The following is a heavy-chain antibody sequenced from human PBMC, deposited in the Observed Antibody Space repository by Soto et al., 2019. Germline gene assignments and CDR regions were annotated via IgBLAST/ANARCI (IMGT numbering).Heavy chain of an antibody. V-gene: IGHV3-23*01. D-gene: IGHD2-8*01. J-gene: IGHJ4*02. CDR3: AKEIFAAAYAATSAFDL. CDR1: GLTFSSHA. Sequence: GGPLRLSCAGSGLTFSSHAMGWLRQAPGTGPEWVAFVDGSGGDTSYADSVKGRFTISRDNSDSSLFLDMNSLRAEDTGRYFCAKEIFAAAYAATSAFDLWGQGTLVTVSS. CDR2: VDGSGGDT.